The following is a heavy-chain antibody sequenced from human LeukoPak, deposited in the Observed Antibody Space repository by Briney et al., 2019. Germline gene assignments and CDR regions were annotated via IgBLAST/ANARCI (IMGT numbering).Heavy chain of an antibody. CDR3: ARDTYSSSWYYFDY. J-gene: IGHJ4*02. CDR2: IYYSGST. D-gene: IGHD6-13*01. CDR1: GGSISSGGYY. Sequence: TSSETLSLTCTVSGGSISSGGYYWSWIRQHPGKGLEWIAYIYYSGSTNYNPSLKSRVTISVDTSKNQFSLKLSSVTAADTAVYYCARDTYSSSWYYFDYWGQGTLVTVSS. V-gene: IGHV4-61*08.